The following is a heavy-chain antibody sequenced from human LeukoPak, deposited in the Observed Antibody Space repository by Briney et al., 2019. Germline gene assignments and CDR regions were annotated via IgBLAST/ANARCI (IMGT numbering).Heavy chain of an antibody. CDR3: AREPYYYDSSGDHYFDY. J-gene: IGHJ4*02. V-gene: IGHV1-69*05. CDR2: IIPIFGTA. Sequence: GASVKVSCKASGGTFSSYAISWVRQAPGQGLEWMGGIIPIFGTANYAQKFQGRVTITTDESTSTAYMELSSLRSEDTAVYYCAREPYYYDSSGDHYFDYWGQGTLVTVSS. CDR1: GGTFSSYA. D-gene: IGHD3-22*01.